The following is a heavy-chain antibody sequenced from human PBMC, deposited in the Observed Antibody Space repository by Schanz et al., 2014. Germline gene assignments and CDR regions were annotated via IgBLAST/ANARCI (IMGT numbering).Heavy chain of an antibody. CDR3: ARGPFGSGSNIDY. D-gene: IGHD3-10*01. CDR2: ISPYNGNT. Sequence: QVQLVQSGAEVKKPGASVKVSCKASGYTFTSYGISWVRQAPGQGLEWMGWISPYNGNTNYAQKLQGRLTMTRDTSTSTVYMELSSLRSEDTAVYYCARGPFGSGSNIDYWGQGTLVTVSS. J-gene: IGHJ4*02. CDR1: GYTFTSYG. V-gene: IGHV1-18*01.